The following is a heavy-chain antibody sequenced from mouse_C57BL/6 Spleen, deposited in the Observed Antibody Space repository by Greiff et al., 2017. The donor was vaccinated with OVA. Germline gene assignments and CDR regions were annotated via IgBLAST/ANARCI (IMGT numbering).Heavy chain of an antibody. Sequence: QVQLQQSGAELMKPGASVKLSCKATGYTFTGYWIEWVKQRPGHGLEWIGELLPGSGSTNYNEKFNGKATFTADTSSNTAYMQLSSLTTEDSAIYYCARGDYYGSRSYFDYWGQGTTLTVSS. V-gene: IGHV1-9*01. CDR1: GYTFTGYW. CDR2: LLPGSGST. CDR3: ARGDYYGSRSYFDY. D-gene: IGHD1-1*01. J-gene: IGHJ2*01.